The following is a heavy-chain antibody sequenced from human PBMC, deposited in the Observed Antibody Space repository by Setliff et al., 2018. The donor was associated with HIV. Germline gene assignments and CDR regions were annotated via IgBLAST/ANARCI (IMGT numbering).Heavy chain of an antibody. D-gene: IGHD2-8*01. CDR3: ARPTTGVGGGAAFDI. CDR2: ILYGGNT. J-gene: IGHJ3*02. Sequence: SETLSLTCTVSGGSVSSRGYYWGRIRQPPGKGPEWIANILYGGNTYYNPSLKSRVTISVYTSKNHFSLKLNSVTAADTAVYFCARPTTGVGGGAAFDIWGQGTMVTVSS. V-gene: IGHV4-39*02. CDR1: GGSVSSRGYY.